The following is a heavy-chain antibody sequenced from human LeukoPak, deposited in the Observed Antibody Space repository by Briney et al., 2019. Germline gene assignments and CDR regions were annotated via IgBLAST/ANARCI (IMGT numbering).Heavy chain of an antibody. CDR1: AGSTSSYS. D-gene: IGHD3-22*01. Sequence: SETLSLTCTVSAGSTSSYSWSWVRQPAGKGLEWIGRIYTSGSTNYNPTLKSRVTMSVDTSKNQFSLKLSSVTAADTAVYYCARDGYYYDTSGYYYFDYWGQGTLVTVSS. V-gene: IGHV4-4*07. CDR2: IYTSGST. CDR3: ARDGYYYDTSGYYYFDY. J-gene: IGHJ4*02.